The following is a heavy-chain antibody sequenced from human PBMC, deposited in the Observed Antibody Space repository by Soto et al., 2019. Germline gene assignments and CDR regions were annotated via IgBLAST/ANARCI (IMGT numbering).Heavy chain of an antibody. CDR1: GFTFSSYG. Sequence: GGSLRLSCAASGFTFSSYGMHWIRQAPGKGLEWVAVIWYDGSNKYYADSVKGRFTISRDNSKNTLYLQMNSLRAEDTAVYYCARDTMVRYGMDVWGQGTTVTVSS. CDR2: IWYDGSNK. D-gene: IGHD3-10*01. J-gene: IGHJ6*02. V-gene: IGHV3-33*01. CDR3: ARDTMVRYGMDV.